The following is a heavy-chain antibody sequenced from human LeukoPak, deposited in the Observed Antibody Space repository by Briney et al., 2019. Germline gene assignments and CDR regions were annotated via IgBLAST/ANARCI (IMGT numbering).Heavy chain of an antibody. V-gene: IGHV4-59*10. D-gene: IGHD3-10*01. Sequence: SETLSLTCAVYGGSFSGYYWSWIRQPPGKGLEWIGRIYTSGSTNYNPSLKSRVTMSVDTSKNQFSLKLSSVTAADTAVYYCARVGSDYYGSGSYFLFDYWGQGTLVTVSS. J-gene: IGHJ4*02. CDR1: GGSFSGYY. CDR2: IYTSGST. CDR3: ARVGSDYYGSGSYFLFDY.